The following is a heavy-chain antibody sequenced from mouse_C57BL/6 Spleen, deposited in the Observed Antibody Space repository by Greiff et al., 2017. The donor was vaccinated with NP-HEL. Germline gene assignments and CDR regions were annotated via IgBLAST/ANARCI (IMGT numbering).Heavy chain of an antibody. CDR3: ARWAGGSSFIFDY. V-gene: IGHV1-69*01. J-gene: IGHJ2*01. CDR1: GYTFTSYW. Sequence: QVQLQQPGAELVMPGASVKLSCKASGYTFTSYWMHWVKQRPGQGLEWIGEIDPSDSYTNYNQKFKGKSTLTVDKSSSTAYMQLSSLTSENAAVYYCARWAGGSSFIFDYWGQGTTLTVSS. CDR2: IDPSDSYT. D-gene: IGHD1-1*01.